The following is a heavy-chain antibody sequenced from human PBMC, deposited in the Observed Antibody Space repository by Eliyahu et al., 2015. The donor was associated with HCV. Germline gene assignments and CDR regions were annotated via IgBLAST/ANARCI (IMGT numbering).Heavy chain of an antibody. CDR2: ISYSGIT. Sequence: QLQLQESGPGLVKTSGTLSLTCTVSAVSVXSTSYYWGWVRQPPGKGLEWIGTISYSGITYYNPXLESRVTISVDTSKNQFSLKLTSVTAAETAIYYCAALRMGATKYYYHGMDVWGQGTTVTVSS. J-gene: IGHJ6*02. V-gene: IGHV4-39*01. CDR3: AALRMGATKYYYHGMDV. D-gene: IGHD1-26*01. CDR1: AVSVXSTSYY.